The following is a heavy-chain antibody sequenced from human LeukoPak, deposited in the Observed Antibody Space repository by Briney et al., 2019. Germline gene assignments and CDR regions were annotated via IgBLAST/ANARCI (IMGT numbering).Heavy chain of an antibody. CDR2: IYHSGST. CDR1: GYSISSGYY. D-gene: IGHD3-22*01. Sequence: SETLSLTCAVSGYSISSGYYWGWIRQPPGKGLEWIGSIYHSGSTYYNPSLKSRVTISVDTSKNQFSLKLSSVTAADTAVYYCARQDYYDSSVIDAFDIWGQGTMVIVSS. J-gene: IGHJ3*02. CDR3: ARQDYYDSSVIDAFDI. V-gene: IGHV4-38-2*01.